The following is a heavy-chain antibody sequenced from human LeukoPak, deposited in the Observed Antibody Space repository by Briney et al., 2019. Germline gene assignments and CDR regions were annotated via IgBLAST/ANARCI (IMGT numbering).Heavy chain of an antibody. CDR1: GGSISSYY. V-gene: IGHV4-4*07. CDR2: IYTSGST. Sequence: SETLSLTCTVSGGSISSYYWSWIRQPAGKGLEWIGRIYTSGSTNYNPSLKSRVTISVDTSKNQFSLKLSSVTAADTAVYYCARVITMVRGVRDYYYYYGMDVWGQGTTVTVSS. CDR3: ARVITMVRGVRDYYYYYGMDV. D-gene: IGHD3-10*01. J-gene: IGHJ6*02.